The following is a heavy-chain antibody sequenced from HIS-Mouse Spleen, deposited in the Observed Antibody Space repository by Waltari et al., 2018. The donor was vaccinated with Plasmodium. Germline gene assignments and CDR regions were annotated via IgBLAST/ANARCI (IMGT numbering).Heavy chain of an antibody. D-gene: IGHD1-26*01. CDR2: IYYSGST. Sequence: QVQLQESGPGLVKPSQTLSLTCTVSGGSISSGGSYWTWTRQHPGKGREWIGYIYYSGSTYYNPSLKSRVTISVDTSKNQFSLKLSSVTAADTAVYYCASSCTGIVGAYFDYWGQGTLVTVSS. CDR3: ASSCTGIVGAYFDY. V-gene: IGHV4-31*03. J-gene: IGHJ4*02. CDR1: GGSISSGGSY.